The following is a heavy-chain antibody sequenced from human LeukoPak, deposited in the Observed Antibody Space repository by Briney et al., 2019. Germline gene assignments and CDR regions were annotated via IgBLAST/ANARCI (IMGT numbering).Heavy chain of an antibody. D-gene: IGHD3-10*01. J-gene: IGHJ4*02. Sequence: GESLKISCKGSGYSFTSNWVGWVRQMPGKGLEWMGIIYPGDSDTRDNPSFQGQVTISVDKSISTAYLQWSSLRASDTAMYYCARLGVRGVNGRAYFDYWGQGTLVTVSS. CDR2: IYPGDSDT. CDR1: GYSFTSNW. V-gene: IGHV5-51*01. CDR3: ARLGVRGVNGRAYFDY.